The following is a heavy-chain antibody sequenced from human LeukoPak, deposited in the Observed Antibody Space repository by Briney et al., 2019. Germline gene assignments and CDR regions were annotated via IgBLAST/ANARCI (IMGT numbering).Heavy chain of an antibody. CDR3: VRDLDRYDF. D-gene: IGHD3-9*01. CDR2: TNLEGTKT. CDR1: GFTFTSYW. V-gene: IGHV3-74*01. Sequence: GGSLRLSCAASGFTFTSYWMHWVRQAPGKGLMWVSRTNLEGTKTNYADSVKGRFTVSRDNAKNTLYLQMNSLTVEDTAVYYCVRDLDRYDFWGQGILVTVSS. J-gene: IGHJ4*02.